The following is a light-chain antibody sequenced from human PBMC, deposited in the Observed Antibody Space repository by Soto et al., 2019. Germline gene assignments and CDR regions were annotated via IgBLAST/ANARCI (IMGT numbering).Light chain of an antibody. CDR1: QRINNW. CDR2: DAS. CDR3: QQYNSYSWT. J-gene: IGKJ1*01. Sequence: DIQLPQSPSSVAASAGDRVTITCRASQRINNWMAWYQQKPGKAPKLLIYDASTLESGVPSRFSGSRSGTEFTLTISSLQPDDFATYYCQQYNSYSWTFGQGTKVDI. V-gene: IGKV1-5*01.